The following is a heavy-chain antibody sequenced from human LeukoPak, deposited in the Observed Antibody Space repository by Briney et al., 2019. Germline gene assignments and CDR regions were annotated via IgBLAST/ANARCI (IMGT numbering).Heavy chain of an antibody. CDR2: INPVGGST. J-gene: IGHJ5*01. Sequence: ASVTVSFKASGYTFTNYYMHWVRQAPGQGLAWMGLINPVGGSTTYAQNFQGRVIMSRDTSTSTVYMELSSLRSEDTAVYYCARSPEMATIPGIHSQNWFDSWGQGTLVTVSS. D-gene: IGHD5-24*01. CDR3: ARSPEMATIPGIHSQNWFDS. CDR1: GYTFTNYY. V-gene: IGHV1-46*01.